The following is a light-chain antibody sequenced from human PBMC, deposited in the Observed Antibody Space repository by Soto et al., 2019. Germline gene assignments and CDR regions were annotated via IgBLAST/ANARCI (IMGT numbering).Light chain of an antibody. CDR3: QSADSSGTYPHVV. Sequence: SYELTQPSSVSVSPRQTARITCSGDAVSKQYAYWYQQKSGQAPVLVIYRDSERPSGIPERFSGSSSGTTVTLTISGVQAEDEADYYCQSADSSGTYPHVVFGGGTKLTVL. CDR1: AVSKQY. J-gene: IGLJ2*01. V-gene: IGLV3-25*02. CDR2: RDS.